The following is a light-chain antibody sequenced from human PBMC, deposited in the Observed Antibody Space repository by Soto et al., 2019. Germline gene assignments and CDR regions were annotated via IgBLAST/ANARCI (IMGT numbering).Light chain of an antibody. V-gene: IGLV2-11*01. Sequence: QSALTQPRSVSGSPGQSVTISCTGTSSDVGAYNYVSWYQHHPGKVPKLMIYDVTKRPSGVPDRFSGSKSGNTASLTISGLHAEDEADYYCCSYAGSYTLIFGGGTKLTVL. CDR1: SSDVGAYNY. CDR3: CSYAGSYTLI. J-gene: IGLJ2*01. CDR2: DVT.